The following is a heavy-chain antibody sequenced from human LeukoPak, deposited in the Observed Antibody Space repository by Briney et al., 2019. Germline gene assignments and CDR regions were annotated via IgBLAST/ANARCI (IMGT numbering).Heavy chain of an antibody. J-gene: IGHJ3*02. CDR1: GGSISSSNW. CDR3: ARGPPTYYYDSSGYPLAFDI. Sequence: NPSETLSLTCAVSGGSISSSNWWSWVRQPPGKGLEWIGEIYHSGSTNYNPSLKSRVTISVDKSKNQFSLKLSSVTAADTAVYYCARGPPTYYYDSSGYPLAFDIWGQGTMVTVSS. CDR2: IYHSGST. V-gene: IGHV4-4*02. D-gene: IGHD3-22*01.